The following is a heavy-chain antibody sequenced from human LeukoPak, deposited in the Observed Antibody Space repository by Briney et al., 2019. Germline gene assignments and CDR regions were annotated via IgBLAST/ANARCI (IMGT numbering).Heavy chain of an antibody. CDR2: IYYTGST. D-gene: IGHD3-10*01. V-gene: IGHV4-59*01. CDR3: ARVEEGYGSGRRENYYYYYMDV. Sequence: SETLSLTCAVSGDSISSDYWSWVRQPPGKGLEWIGYIYYTGSTNYNPSLKSRVTISVDTSKNHFSLKLSSVTAADTAVYYCARVEEGYGSGRRENYYYYYMDVWGKGTTVTISS. J-gene: IGHJ6*03. CDR1: GDSISSDY.